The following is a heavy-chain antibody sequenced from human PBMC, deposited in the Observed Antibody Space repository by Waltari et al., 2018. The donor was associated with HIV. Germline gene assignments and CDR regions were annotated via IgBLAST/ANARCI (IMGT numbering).Heavy chain of an antibody. Sequence: EVQLAESGGALGQPGGSLRLSCVASGFSFTSFWMSWVRRVPGKGLEWVANIKEDGSEKNYGDSVKGRFTISRDNARNSVSLQMNNLRGEDAGVYYCTKGTTHDDWGQGTRVTVSS. J-gene: IGHJ4*02. CDR3: TKGTTHDD. CDR1: GFSFTSFW. CDR2: IKEDGSEK. V-gene: IGHV3-7*01. D-gene: IGHD1-1*01.